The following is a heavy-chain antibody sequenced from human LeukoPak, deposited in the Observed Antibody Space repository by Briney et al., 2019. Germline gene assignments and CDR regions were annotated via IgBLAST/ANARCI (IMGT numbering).Heavy chain of an antibody. CDR2: IYYGGST. CDR1: GGSISSSSYY. Sequence: PSETLSLTCTVSGGSISSSSYYWGWIRQPPGKGLEWIGSIYYGGSTYYNPSLKSRVTISVDTSKNQFSLKLSSVTAADTAVYYCARTTSDYGDHVNYWGQGTLVTVSS. D-gene: IGHD4-17*01. V-gene: IGHV4-39*07. J-gene: IGHJ4*02. CDR3: ARTTSDYGDHVNY.